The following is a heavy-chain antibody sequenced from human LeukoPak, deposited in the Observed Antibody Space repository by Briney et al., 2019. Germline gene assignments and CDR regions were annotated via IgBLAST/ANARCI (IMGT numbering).Heavy chain of an antibody. Sequence: SGTLSLTCTVSGGSISSYYWSWIRQPPGKGLEWRGDIYYIGSTNYNPSLKSRVTISVDTSKNQFSLQLSCVPAADTAVYYCARHGSYGKDFDYWGEGRLVTVSS. V-gene: IGHV4-59*08. J-gene: IGHJ4*02. CDR1: GGSISSYY. CDR3: ARHGSYGKDFDY. CDR2: IYYIGST. D-gene: IGHD5-18*01.